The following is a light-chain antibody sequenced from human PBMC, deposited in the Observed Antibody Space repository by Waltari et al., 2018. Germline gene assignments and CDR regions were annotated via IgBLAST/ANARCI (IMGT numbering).Light chain of an antibody. V-gene: IGLV1-40*01. CDR3: QSYDSSLSAHVV. Sequence: QSVLTQPPSVSGAPGQRVTISCTGSSSNIGAGYDVHWYQQLPGTAPKLLIYGNSNGPSGGPDRVPGSKSGTSASLAITGLQAEDEADYYCQSYDSSLSAHVVFGGGTKLTVL. J-gene: IGLJ2*01. CDR1: SSNIGAGYD. CDR2: GNS.